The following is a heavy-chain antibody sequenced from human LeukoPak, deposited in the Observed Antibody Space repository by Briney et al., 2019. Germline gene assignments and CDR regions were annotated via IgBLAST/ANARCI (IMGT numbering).Heavy chain of an antibody. V-gene: IGHV3-66*01. CDR3: ARVKVGTTYWFDP. J-gene: IGHJ5*02. CDR1: GFTVNYNY. CDR2: IYSGGST. D-gene: IGHD1-26*01. Sequence: GGSLRLSCAASGFTVNYNYMSWVRQAPRKGLEWVSVIYSGGSTYYADSVKGRFTISRDNSKNTVYLQMNILSVEDTAVYYCARVKVGTTYWFDPWGQGTLVTVSS.